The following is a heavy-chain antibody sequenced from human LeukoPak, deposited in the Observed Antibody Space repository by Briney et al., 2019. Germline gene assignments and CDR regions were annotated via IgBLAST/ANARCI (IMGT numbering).Heavy chain of an antibody. J-gene: IGHJ4*02. CDR3: ARRAGEYSHPYDY. D-gene: IGHD4-17*01. Sequence: PGGSLRLSCAASGFTVSSNYMSWVRQAPGKGLEWVSVIYSGGNTHYSDSVKGRFTTSRDNSKNTLYLQMNTLRAEDTAVYYCARRAGEYSHPYDYWGQGTLVTVSS. CDR1: GFTVSSNY. V-gene: IGHV3-53*01. CDR2: IYSGGNT.